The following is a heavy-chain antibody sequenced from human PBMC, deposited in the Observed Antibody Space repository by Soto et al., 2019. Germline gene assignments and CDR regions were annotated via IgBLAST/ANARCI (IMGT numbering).Heavy chain of an antibody. D-gene: IGHD2-15*01. V-gene: IGHV4-39*01. CDR1: GGSISSSSYY. CDR3: ARRYSVSYYYYYGMDV. Sequence: VSGGSISSSSYYWGWIRQPPGKGLEWIGSIYYSGSTYYNPSLKSRVTISVDTSKNQFSLKLSSVTAADTAVYYCARRYSVSYYYYYGMDVWGQGTTVTVSS. CDR2: IYYSGST. J-gene: IGHJ6*02.